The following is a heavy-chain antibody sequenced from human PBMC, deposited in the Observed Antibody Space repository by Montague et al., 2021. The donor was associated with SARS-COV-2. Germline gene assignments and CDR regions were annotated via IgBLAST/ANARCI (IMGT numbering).Heavy chain of an antibody. J-gene: IGHJ4*02. Sequence: SLRLSCAASGFTFSCYGMHWLRQAPGKGLEWVAVISYDGSNKYYADSVKGRFTISRDNSKNTLYLQMNSLRAEDTAVYYCAKEIVRLGELSPDYWGQGTLVTVSS. V-gene: IGHV3-30*18. CDR1: GFTFSCYG. CDR2: ISYDGSNK. D-gene: IGHD3-16*02. CDR3: AKEIVRLGELSPDY.